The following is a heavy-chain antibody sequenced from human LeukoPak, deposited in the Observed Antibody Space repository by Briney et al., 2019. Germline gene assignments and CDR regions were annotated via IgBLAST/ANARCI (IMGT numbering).Heavy chain of an antibody. CDR2: ISGSGGST. V-gene: IGHV3-23*01. CDR1: GFTFSSYA. CDR3: ARDKPDSSWYGPKDY. J-gene: IGHJ4*02. D-gene: IGHD6-13*01. Sequence: GGSLRLSCAASGFTFSSYAMSWVRQAPGKGLEWVSAISGSGGSTYYAASVEGRFTISRDNAKNSLYLQMNSLRAEDTAVYYCARDKPDSSWYGPKDYWGRGTLVTVSS.